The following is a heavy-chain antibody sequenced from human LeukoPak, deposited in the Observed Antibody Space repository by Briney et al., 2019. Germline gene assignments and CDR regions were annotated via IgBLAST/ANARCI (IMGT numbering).Heavy chain of an antibody. V-gene: IGHV3-23*01. D-gene: IGHD6-19*01. CDR1: GFTFSNYA. J-gene: IGHJ4*02. CDR2: ITGSGGST. CDR3: AIHDSSGWYFF. Sequence: GGSLRLSCAASGFTFSNYAMSWVRQAPGKGLEWVSSITGSGGSTYYVDSVKGRFTISRDNSKNTLYLQMNNLRAEDTAVYSCAIHDSSGWYFFWGQGTLVTVSS.